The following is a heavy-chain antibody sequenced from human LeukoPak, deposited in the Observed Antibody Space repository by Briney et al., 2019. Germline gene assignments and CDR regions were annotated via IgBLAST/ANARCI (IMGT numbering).Heavy chain of an antibody. CDR2: ISSSGTTI. CDR3: ARGTVSTAGTAFDY. CDR1: GFSFSNYD. Sequence: GGSLRLAFSAAGFSFSNYDMSWIRPAPGKWLEWVAYISSSGTTIYYADTVKSRFTISRDNAKNPLYLQMNTLRAQHTTAVHCARGTVSTAGTAFDYWGQGTLVTVSS. J-gene: IGHJ4*02. D-gene: IGHD6-13*01. V-gene: IGHV3-11*01.